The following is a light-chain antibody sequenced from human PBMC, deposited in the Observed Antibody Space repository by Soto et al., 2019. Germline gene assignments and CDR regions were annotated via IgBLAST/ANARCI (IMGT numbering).Light chain of an antibody. CDR3: QQCHATPLT. J-gene: IGKJ5*01. Sequence: DIQMTQSPSSLSASEGDRVIITCLASQPISTYLKWFQQKPGKAPKLLIYAASTLQSGVPSWFSGSGYGTDFTLTITTLQPEDVGIYYCQQCHATPLTFGQGTRLEIK. CDR2: AAS. V-gene: IGKV1-39*01. CDR1: QPISTY.